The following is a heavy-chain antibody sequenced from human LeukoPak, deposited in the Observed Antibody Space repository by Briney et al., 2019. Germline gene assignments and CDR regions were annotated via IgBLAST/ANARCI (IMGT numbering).Heavy chain of an antibody. CDR2: INPSGGST. Sequence: ASVKVSCKASGYTFTNYYIHWVRQAPGQGLEWMGIINPSGGSTSYAQKFQDRITMTRDTSTSIVYINLSSLRSEDTAVYYCARGGSSLPFDYWGQGTLVTVSS. CDR3: ARGGSSLPFDY. CDR1: GYTFTNYY. D-gene: IGHD2-15*01. V-gene: IGHV1-46*01. J-gene: IGHJ4*02.